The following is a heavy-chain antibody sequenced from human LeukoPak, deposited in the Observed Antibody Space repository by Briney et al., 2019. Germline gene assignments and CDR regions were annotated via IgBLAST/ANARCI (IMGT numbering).Heavy chain of an antibody. Sequence: SQTLSLTCAISGDSVSSNSAGWNWIRQSPSRGLEWLGRIYYRSKWYNDYAVSLRSRISINPDTSKNHFSLQLNSVTPEDTAVYYCAKETTAWGFVDYWGQGTLVTVSS. CDR2: IYYRSKWYN. CDR1: GDSVSSNSAG. D-gene: IGHD1-1*01. V-gene: IGHV6-1*01. CDR3: AKETTAWGFVDY. J-gene: IGHJ4*02.